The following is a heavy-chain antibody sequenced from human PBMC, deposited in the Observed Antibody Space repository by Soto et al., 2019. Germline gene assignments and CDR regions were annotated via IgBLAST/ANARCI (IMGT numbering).Heavy chain of an antibody. Sequence: GQLVQSGAEVKRPGASVKVSCRASGYTFTSYGISWVRQAHGQGLEWMGRNSDYNGDTKLSQKIDARVSMTTDTATNTAYMELRSLRADDTADYYCARDYFTHKAMVTGAFDIWGQGTMVTVSS. V-gene: IGHV1-18*01. D-gene: IGHD5-18*01. CDR2: NSDYNGDT. J-gene: IGHJ3*02. CDR1: GYTFTSYG. CDR3: ARDYFTHKAMVTGAFDI.